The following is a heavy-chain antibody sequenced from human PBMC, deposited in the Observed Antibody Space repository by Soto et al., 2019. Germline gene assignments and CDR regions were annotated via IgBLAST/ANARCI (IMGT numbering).Heavy chain of an antibody. CDR2: IWHDGSKE. CDR1: GFTFGTYG. J-gene: IGHJ4*02. V-gene: IGHV3-33*01. CDR3: ARGFGAEVHAAHVDY. D-gene: IGHD3-10*01. Sequence: QVQLVESGGGVVQSGTSLRLSCAASGFTFGTYGMHWVRQAPGKRLEWLAVIWHDGSKENYADSVRGRFTISRDKYKDTVYLQMNSLRGEDTAVYYCARGFGAEVHAAHVDYWGQGTPVTVSS.